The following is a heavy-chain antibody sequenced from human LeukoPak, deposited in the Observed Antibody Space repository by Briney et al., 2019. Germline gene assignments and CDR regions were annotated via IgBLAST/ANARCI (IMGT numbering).Heavy chain of an antibody. Sequence: EGSLRLSCAASGFTFSSYWMSWVRQAPGKGLEWVANIKQDGSEKYYVDSVKGRFTISRDNAKNSLYLQMNSLRAEDTAVYYCAKGGYSSGYYSHYFDYWGQGTLVTVSS. D-gene: IGHD3-22*01. V-gene: IGHV3-7*01. CDR3: AKGGYSSGYYSHYFDY. CDR1: GFTFSSYW. J-gene: IGHJ4*02. CDR2: IKQDGSEK.